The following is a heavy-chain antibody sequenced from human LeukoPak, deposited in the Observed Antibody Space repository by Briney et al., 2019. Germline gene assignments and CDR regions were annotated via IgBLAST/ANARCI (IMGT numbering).Heavy chain of an antibody. D-gene: IGHD4-17*01. CDR1: GGTFSSYA. CDR2: IIPILGIA. Sequence: ASVKVSCEASGGTFSSYAISWVRQAPGQGLEWMGRIIPILGIANYAQKFQGRVTITADKSTSTAYMELSSLRSEDTAVYYCARGATVTDYWGQGTLVTVSS. J-gene: IGHJ4*02. V-gene: IGHV1-69*04. CDR3: ARGATVTDY.